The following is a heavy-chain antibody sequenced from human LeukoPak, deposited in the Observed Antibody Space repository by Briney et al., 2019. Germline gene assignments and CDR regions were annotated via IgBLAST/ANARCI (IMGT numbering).Heavy chain of an antibody. V-gene: IGHV3-74*01. D-gene: IGHD2-2*01. J-gene: IGHJ6*03. CDR1: GFTFSAYW. Sequence: PGGSLRLSCAASGFTFSAYWMHWVRQVPGKGLVWVSRINNDGTATFFADSVKGRFTISRDNAKNSLYLQMNSLRAEDTAVYYCARVGDYCSSTSCYVGLYYYYYYMDVWGKGTTVTISS. CDR3: ARVGDYCSSTSCYVGLYYYYYYMDV. CDR2: INNDGTAT.